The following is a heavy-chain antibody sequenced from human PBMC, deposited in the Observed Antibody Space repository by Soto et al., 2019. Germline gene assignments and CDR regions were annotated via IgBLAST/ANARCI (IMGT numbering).Heavy chain of an antibody. J-gene: IGHJ4*02. Sequence: ASVKVSCKASGYTFTSYGISWVRQAPGQGLEWMGWISAYNGNTNYAQKLQGRVTMTTDTSTSTAYMELRSLRSDDTAVYYCARDLRYYGSGSLHPIDYWGQGTLVTVSS. CDR3: ARDLRYYGSGSLHPIDY. D-gene: IGHD3-10*01. CDR2: ISAYNGNT. CDR1: GYTFTSYG. V-gene: IGHV1-18*01.